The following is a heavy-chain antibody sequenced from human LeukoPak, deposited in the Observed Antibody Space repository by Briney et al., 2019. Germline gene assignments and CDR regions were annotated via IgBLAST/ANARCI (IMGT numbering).Heavy chain of an antibody. J-gene: IGHJ4*02. V-gene: IGHV3-30-3*01. CDR1: GFTFSSYA. Sequence: GGSLRLSCAASGFTFSSYAMHWVRQAPGKGLEWVAVISYDGSNKYYADSVKGRFTISRDNSKNTLYLQMNSLRAEDTAVYYCARGGLWFGELFDDWGQGALVTVS. CDR3: ARGGLWFGELFDD. D-gene: IGHD3-10*01. CDR2: ISYDGSNK.